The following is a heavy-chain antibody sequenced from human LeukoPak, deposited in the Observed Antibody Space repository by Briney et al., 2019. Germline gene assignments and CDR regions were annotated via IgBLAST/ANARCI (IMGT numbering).Heavy chain of an antibody. V-gene: IGHV4-59*01. Sequence: ASETLSLTCTVSGGFISNYYWSWIRQPPGKGLEWIGYIYYSGSTNYNPSLKSRVIISVDTSKNQFSLKLSSVAAADTAVYYCARDYGDYFDYWGQGTLVTVSS. J-gene: IGHJ4*02. CDR1: GGFISNYY. CDR3: ARDYGDYFDY. CDR2: IYYSGST. D-gene: IGHD4-17*01.